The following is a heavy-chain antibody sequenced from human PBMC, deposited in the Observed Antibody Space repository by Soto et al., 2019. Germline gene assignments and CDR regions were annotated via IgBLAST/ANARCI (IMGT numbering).Heavy chain of an antibody. D-gene: IGHD3-3*02. CDR2: IMPVFATP. J-gene: IGHJ6*02. CDR1: GGTFSTSA. Sequence: QVQLMQSGAEVKKPGSSVKVSCKASGGTFSTSAISWVRQAPGEGLEWVGGIMPVFATPDYAQKFQGRVTISAAESTTTAHLEMTSPTTDDTAVYYCARDKDRQQLGGNYYYILEVWGQGPAITVSS. V-gene: IGHV1-69*12. CDR3: ARDKDRQQLGGNYYYILEV.